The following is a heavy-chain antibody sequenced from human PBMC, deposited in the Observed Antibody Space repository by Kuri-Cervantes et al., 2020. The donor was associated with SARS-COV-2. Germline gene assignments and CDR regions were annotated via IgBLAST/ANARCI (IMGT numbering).Heavy chain of an antibody. CDR1: GFSLSTSGMC. V-gene: IGHV2-70*11. J-gene: IGHJ4*02. D-gene: IGHD4-11*01. CDR2: IDWDDDK. Sequence: TLSLTCAFSGFSLSTSGMCVSWIRQPPGKALEWLARIDWDDDKYYSTSLKTRLTISKDTSKNQVVLTMTNMDPVDTATYYCARIQATTVIADYWGQGTLVTVSS. CDR3: ARIQATTVIADY.